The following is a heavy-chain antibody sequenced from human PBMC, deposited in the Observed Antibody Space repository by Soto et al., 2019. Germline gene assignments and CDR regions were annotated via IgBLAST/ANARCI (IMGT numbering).Heavy chain of an antibody. CDR1: GFTFDDYA. CDR2: ISWNSGSI. D-gene: IGHD1-26*01. Sequence: HGGSLRLSCAASGFTFDDYAMHWVRQAPGKGLEWVSGISWNSGSIGYADSVKGRFTISRDNAKNSLYLQMNSLRAEDTALYYCAKDHGGSYYGYAFDIWGQGTMVTVSS. J-gene: IGHJ3*02. CDR3: AKDHGGSYYGYAFDI. V-gene: IGHV3-9*01.